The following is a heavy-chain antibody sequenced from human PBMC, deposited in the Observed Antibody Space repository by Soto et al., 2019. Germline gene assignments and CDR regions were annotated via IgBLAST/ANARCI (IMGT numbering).Heavy chain of an antibody. CDR3: ARQYRMGIESCDY. Sequence: GESLKISCKGSGYSFTSYWIGWVRQMPGKGLEWMGIIYPGDSDTRYSPSYQGQVTISADKSTSTAYLQWSSRKASDTAMYYCARQYRMGIESCDYWGQGTLVTVSS. V-gene: IGHV5-51*01. D-gene: IGHD7-27*01. CDR1: GYSFTSYW. J-gene: IGHJ4*02. CDR2: IYPGDSDT.